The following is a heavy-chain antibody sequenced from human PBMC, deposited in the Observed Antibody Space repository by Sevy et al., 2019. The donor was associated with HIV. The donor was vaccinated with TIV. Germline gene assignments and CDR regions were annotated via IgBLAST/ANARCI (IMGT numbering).Heavy chain of an antibody. D-gene: IGHD6-13*01. V-gene: IGHV1-8*01. Sequence: ASVKVSCKASGYTFTSYDINWVRQATGQGLEWMGWMNPNSGNTGNGQKFQGRITMTRNTSISTAYMELSSLGSEDTAVYYCATEIAAVGTYGFDYWGQGTLVTVSS. CDR2: MNPNSGNT. CDR3: ATEIAAVGTYGFDY. CDR1: GYTFTSYD. J-gene: IGHJ4*02.